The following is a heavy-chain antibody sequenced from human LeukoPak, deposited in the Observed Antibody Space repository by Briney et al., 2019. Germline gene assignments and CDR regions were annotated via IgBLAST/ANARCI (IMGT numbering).Heavy chain of an antibody. V-gene: IGHV1-8*02. D-gene: IGHD5-12*01. CDR3: ARGRGYSGYDSSQLWYY. CDR2: MNPNSGNT. Sequence: GASVKVSCKASGYTFTSYYMHWVRQAPGQGLEWMGWMNPNSGNTGYAQKFQGRVTMTRNTSISTAYMELSSLRSEDTAVYYCARGRGYSGYDSSQLWYYWGQGTLVTVSS. CDR1: GYTFTSYY. J-gene: IGHJ4*02.